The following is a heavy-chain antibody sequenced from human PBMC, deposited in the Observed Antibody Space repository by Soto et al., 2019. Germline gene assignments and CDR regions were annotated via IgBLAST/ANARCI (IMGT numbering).Heavy chain of an antibody. Sequence: TETLSLTCAVYGGSFSGYYWSWIRQPPGKGLEWIGEINHSGSTNYNPSLKSRVTISVDTSKNQFSLKLSSVTAADTAVYYCARGGPSYYYDSSGYLRPWGQGTLVTVSS. CDR2: INHSGST. CDR3: ARGGPSYYYDSSGYLRP. V-gene: IGHV4-34*01. CDR1: GGSFSGYY. D-gene: IGHD3-22*01. J-gene: IGHJ5*02.